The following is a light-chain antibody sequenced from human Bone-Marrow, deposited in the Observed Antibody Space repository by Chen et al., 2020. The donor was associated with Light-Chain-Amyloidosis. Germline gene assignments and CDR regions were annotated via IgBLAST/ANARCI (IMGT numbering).Light chain of an antibody. V-gene: IGLV1-44*01. CDR3: AEWEDNMNGWG. CDR2: SND. CDR1: SSNIGSNT. Sequence: QSVLTPPPSASCTPGPEVTISCSGSSSNIGSNTVSWYQHLPGTAPKLLKYSNDQRPSGVPDRFAGAKSGTSASLATSCLQTEDEADYYCAEWEDNMNGWGFGGGSKLTVL. J-gene: IGLJ3*02.